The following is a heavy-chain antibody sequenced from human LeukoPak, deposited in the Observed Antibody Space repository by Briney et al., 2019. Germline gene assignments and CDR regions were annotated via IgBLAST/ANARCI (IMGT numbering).Heavy chain of an antibody. CDR2: ITGGGSGI. CDR1: GFTFSRYE. V-gene: IGHV3-23*01. D-gene: IGHD3-9*01. Sequence: GGSLRLSCAASGFTFSRYEMNWVRQAPGKGLEWVSAITGGGSGIYYADSMKSRFTISRDNSKNTLYLQINSLRAEDTAVYYCAKWGDYDVLTGYYVSDYWGQGTLVTVSS. J-gene: IGHJ4*02. CDR3: AKWGDYDVLTGYYVSDY.